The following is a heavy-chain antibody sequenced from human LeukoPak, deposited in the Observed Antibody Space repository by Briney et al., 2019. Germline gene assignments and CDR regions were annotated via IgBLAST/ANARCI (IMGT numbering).Heavy chain of an antibody. D-gene: IGHD5/OR15-5a*01. CDR1: GFTFSSHA. CDR3: ARVRDVYGQFDY. CDR2: ISDTVGST. J-gene: IGHJ4*02. V-gene: IGHV3-23*01. Sequence: PGRSLRLSCAASGFTFSSHAMSWIRQAPGKGLEWVSAISDTVGSTYYADSVKGRFTISRDNSKNTLYLQMDSLGAEDTAVYYCARVRDVYGQFDYWGQGTLVTVSS.